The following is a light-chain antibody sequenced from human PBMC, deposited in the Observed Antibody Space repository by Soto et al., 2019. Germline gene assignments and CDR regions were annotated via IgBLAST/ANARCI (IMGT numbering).Light chain of an antibody. V-gene: IGLV2-14*01. CDR1: SSDVGGYNY. CDR3: SSYTSSILYV. J-gene: IGLJ1*01. CDR2: EVS. Sequence: QSALTQPASVSGSPVQSITISCTGTSSDVGGYNYVSWYQQHPGKAPKLMIYEVSNRPSGVSNRFSGSKSGTTPSLAISVFQAEDEADYYCSSYTSSILYVCGIGTTV.